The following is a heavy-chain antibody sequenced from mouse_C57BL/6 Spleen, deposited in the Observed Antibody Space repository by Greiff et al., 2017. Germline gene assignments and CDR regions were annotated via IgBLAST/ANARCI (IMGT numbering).Heavy chain of an antibody. D-gene: IGHD1-1*01. J-gene: IGHJ1*03. Sequence: EVMLVESGEGLVKPGGSLKLSCAASGFTFSSYAMSWVRQTPEKRLEWVAYISSGGDYIYYADTVKGRFPISRDNARNTLYLQMSSLKSEDTAMYYCTRVPYYYGSSYGYFDVWGTGTTVTVSS. V-gene: IGHV5-9-1*02. CDR1: GFTFSSYA. CDR2: ISSGGDYI. CDR3: TRVPYYYGSSYGYFDV.